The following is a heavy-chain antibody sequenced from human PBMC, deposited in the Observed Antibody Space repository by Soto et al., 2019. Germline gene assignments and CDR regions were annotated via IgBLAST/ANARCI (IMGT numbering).Heavy chain of an antibody. Sequence: QVQLVQSGAEVKKPGSSVKVSCKASVGTFSSYAISWVRQAPGQGLEWMGGIIPIFGTANYAQKFQGRVTITADESTSTANMELSSLRSEDTAVYYCARVGYSSNAFDIWGQGTMVTVAS. CDR2: IIPIFGTA. CDR3: ARVGYSSNAFDI. D-gene: IGHD6-19*01. J-gene: IGHJ3*02. V-gene: IGHV1-69*01. CDR1: VGTFSSYA.